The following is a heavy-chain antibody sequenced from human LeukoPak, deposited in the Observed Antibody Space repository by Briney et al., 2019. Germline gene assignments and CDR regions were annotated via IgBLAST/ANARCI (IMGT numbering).Heavy chain of an antibody. CDR2: IKQDGSEK. CDR3: ARERSSAGILYFQH. V-gene: IGHV3-7*01. CDR1: GFTFSSYW. Sequence: PGGSLRLSCAASGFTFSSYWMSWVRQAPGKGLEWVANIKQDGSEKYYVDSVKGRFTISRDNAKNSLYLQMNSLRAEDTAVYYCARERSSAGILYFQHWGQGTLVTVSS. J-gene: IGHJ1*01. D-gene: IGHD6-13*01.